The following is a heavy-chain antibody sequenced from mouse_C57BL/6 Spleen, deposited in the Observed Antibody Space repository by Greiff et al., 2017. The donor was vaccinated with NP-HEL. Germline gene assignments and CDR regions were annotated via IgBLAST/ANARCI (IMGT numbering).Heavy chain of an antibody. Sequence: QVQLQQSDAELVKPGASVKISCKVSGYTFTDHTIHWMKQRPEQGLEWIGYIYPRDGSTKYNEKFKGKATLTAEKSSSTAYMHLNSLTSEDSAVYFCARRDYYGSRPLYYAMDYWGQGTSVTVSS. D-gene: IGHD1-1*01. CDR2: IYPRDGST. V-gene: IGHV1-78*01. CDR3: ARRDYYGSRPLYYAMDY. J-gene: IGHJ4*01. CDR1: GYTFTDHT.